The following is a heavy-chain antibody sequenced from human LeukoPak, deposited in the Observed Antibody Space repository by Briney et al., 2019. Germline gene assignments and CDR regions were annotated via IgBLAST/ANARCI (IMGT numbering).Heavy chain of an antibody. V-gene: IGHV3-53*01. CDR3: ARVNINNWHSCDY. CDR2: IYSGGST. J-gene: IGHJ4*02. Sequence: GGSLRLSCAASGFTVSSNYMSWVRQAPGKGLEWVSVIYSGGSTYYADSVKGRFTISRDNSKNTLYLQMNSLRAEDTAVYYCARVNINNWHSCDYWGQGTLVTVSS. D-gene: IGHD1-1*01. CDR1: GFTVSSNY.